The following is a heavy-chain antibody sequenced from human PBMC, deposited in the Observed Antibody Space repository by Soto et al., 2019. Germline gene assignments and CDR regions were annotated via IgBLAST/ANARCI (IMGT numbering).Heavy chain of an antibody. D-gene: IGHD3-10*01. CDR1: GDSVSISVW. Sequence: SETLALACAVSGDSVSISVWSGWVRQPPGKGLEWIGEILHSGTTNYNPSLKSRVTISVDTSKNQFSLKLSSVTAADTAVYYCARAGNYYGSGTNDYWGQGTLVTVSS. CDR2: ILHSGTT. J-gene: IGHJ4*02. V-gene: IGHV4-4*02. CDR3: ARAGNYYGSGTNDY.